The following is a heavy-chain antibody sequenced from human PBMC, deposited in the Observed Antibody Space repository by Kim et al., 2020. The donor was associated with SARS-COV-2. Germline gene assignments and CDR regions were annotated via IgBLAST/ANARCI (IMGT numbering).Heavy chain of an antibody. J-gene: IGHJ4*02. V-gene: IGHV3-23*01. CDR3: AKGDQTVLYYDRGYDS. D-gene: IGHD3-22*01. CDR1: GFPFSSYA. Sequence: GGSLRLSCAASGFPFSSYALSWVRQAPGKGLEWVSGLSGSGANTYYADSVKGRFTISRDNSKSMLYLWMTSLKVEDMAVYYCAKGDQTVLYYDRGYDSWGQGTLGTVSS. CDR2: LSGSGANT.